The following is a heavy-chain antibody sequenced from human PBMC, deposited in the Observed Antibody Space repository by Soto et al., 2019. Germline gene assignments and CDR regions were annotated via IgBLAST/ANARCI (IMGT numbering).Heavy chain of an antibody. D-gene: IGHD5-12*01. CDR1: GYTFTSYY. CDR3: ERGDIVAIFGLDV. J-gene: IGHJ6*02. CDR2: INPSGCST. Sequence: QVQLVQSGAEVKKPGASVKVSCKASGYTFTSYYMHWVRQAPGQGLEWMGIINPSGCSTTYAQKYQCRVTMTRDTSTSKVYMELSSLSAEDTAVYYCERGDIVAIFGLDVWGQGTTVTVSS. V-gene: IGHV1-46*01.